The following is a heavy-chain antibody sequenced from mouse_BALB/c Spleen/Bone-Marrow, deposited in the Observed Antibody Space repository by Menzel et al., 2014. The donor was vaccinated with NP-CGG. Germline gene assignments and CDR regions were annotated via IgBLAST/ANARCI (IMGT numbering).Heavy chain of an antibody. J-gene: IGHJ4*01. D-gene: IGHD1-1*01. CDR3: ARESYGYAMYY. V-gene: IGHV5-12*02. CDR2: ISTGDGST. Sequence: EVQLVESGGGLVQPGGSLKLSCATSGFTFSDYYMFWVRQTPDKRLEWVAYISTGDGSTYYPDTVKGRFTISRDNSTTTLYLQMRRLRSEDTAMYYCARESYGYAMYYWGQGTSVTVSP. CDR1: GFTFSDYY.